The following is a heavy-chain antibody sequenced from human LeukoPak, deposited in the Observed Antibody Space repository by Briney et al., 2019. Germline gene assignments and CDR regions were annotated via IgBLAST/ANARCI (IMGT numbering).Heavy chain of an antibody. V-gene: IGHV3-74*01. CDR1: GFTFSSYW. J-gene: IGHJ6*03. Sequence: RGSLRLSCAASGFTFSSYWMHWVRQAPGKGLVWVSRINSDGSSTNYADSVKGRFTISRDNAKNTLYLQMNSLRAEDTAVYYCAKGRGWEASYYYYYMDVWGKGTTVTISS. CDR3: AKGRGWEASYYYYYMDV. D-gene: IGHD1-26*01. CDR2: INSDGSST.